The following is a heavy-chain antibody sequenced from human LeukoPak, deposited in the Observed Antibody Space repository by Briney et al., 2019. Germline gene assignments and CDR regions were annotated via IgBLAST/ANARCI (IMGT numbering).Heavy chain of an antibody. CDR1: GGTFSSYA. Sequence: GASVKVSCKASGGTFSSYAISWVRQAPGQGLEWMGGIIPIFGTANYAQKLQGRVTITTDESTSTAYMELSSLRSEDTAVYYCARGFGALYNWNLFDYWGQGTLVTVSS. CDR2: IIPIFGTA. J-gene: IGHJ4*02. V-gene: IGHV1-69*05. D-gene: IGHD1-20*01. CDR3: ARGFGALYNWNLFDY.